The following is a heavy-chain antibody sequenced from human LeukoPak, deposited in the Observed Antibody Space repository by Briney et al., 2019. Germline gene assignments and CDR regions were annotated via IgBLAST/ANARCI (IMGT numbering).Heavy chain of an antibody. CDR3: ARDSQYSSSLDAFDI. J-gene: IGHJ3*02. CDR2: IYYSGST. CDR1: GISTSSCGYY. Sequence: SETLSLTCTVSGISTSSCGYYWSWIRQHPGKGLEWIGYIYYSGSTYYNPSLKSRVTISVDTSKNQFSLKLSSVTAADTAVYYWARDSQYSSSLDAFDIWGQGTMVTVSS. D-gene: IGHD6-6*01. V-gene: IGHV4-31*03.